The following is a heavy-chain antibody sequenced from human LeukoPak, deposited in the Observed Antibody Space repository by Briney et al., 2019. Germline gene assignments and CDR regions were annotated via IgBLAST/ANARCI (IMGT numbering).Heavy chain of an antibody. Sequence: ASVKVSCKASGYTFTSYGISWVRQAPGQGLEWMGWINPNSGGTNYAQKFQGRVTMTRDTSISTAYMELSRLRSDDTAVYYCASSGYSYGYHYWGQGTLVTVSS. CDR2: INPNSGGT. D-gene: IGHD5-18*01. CDR1: GYTFTSYG. CDR3: ASSGYSYGYHY. V-gene: IGHV1-2*02. J-gene: IGHJ4*02.